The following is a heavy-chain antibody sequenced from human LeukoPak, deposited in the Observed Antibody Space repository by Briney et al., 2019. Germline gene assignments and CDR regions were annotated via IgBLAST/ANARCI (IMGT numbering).Heavy chain of an antibody. Sequence: SETLSLTCAVYGGSFSGYYWSWIRQPPGKGLEWIGEINHSGSTNYNPSLKSRVTISVDTSKNQFSLKLSSVTAEDTAVYYCARVPGTGGSNYVLWGDPPDYWGQGTLVTVSS. J-gene: IGHJ4*02. V-gene: IGHV4-34*01. CDR1: GGSFSGYY. CDR3: ARVPGTGGSNYVLWGDPPDY. D-gene: IGHD4-4*01. CDR2: INHSGST.